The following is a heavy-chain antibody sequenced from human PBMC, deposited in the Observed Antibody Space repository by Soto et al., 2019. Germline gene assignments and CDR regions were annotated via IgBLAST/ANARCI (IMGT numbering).Heavy chain of an antibody. V-gene: IGHV4-30-4*01. CDR3: ARASRDPRAPHYYDSSGPDS. J-gene: IGHJ4*02. Sequence: PSETLSLTCTVSGGSISSGDYYWRWIRQPPGKGLEWIGYVYYSGSTYYNPSLKSRDTISVDPSKNQLTLTLSSVTDADTAVYYCARASRDPRAPHYYDSSGPDSWGQGTLVTVSS. CDR1: GGSISSGDYY. D-gene: IGHD3-22*01. CDR2: VYYSGST.